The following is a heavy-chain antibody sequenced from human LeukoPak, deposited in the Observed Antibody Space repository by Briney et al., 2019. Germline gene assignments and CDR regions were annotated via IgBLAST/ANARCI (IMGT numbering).Heavy chain of an antibody. V-gene: IGHV3-21*01. Sequence: GGSLRLSCAASGFTFSSYSMNWVRQAPGKGLEWVSSISSSSSYIYYADSVKGRPTISRDNAKNSLYLQMSSLRAEDTAVYYCARGRAMIVKFDYWGQGTLVTVSS. D-gene: IGHD3-22*01. CDR1: GFTFSSYS. J-gene: IGHJ4*02. CDR2: ISSSSSYI. CDR3: ARGRAMIVKFDY.